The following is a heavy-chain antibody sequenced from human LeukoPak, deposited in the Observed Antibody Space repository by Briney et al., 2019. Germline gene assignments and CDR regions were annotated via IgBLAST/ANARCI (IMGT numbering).Heavy chain of an antibody. Sequence: GGSLRLSCAASGFTFDDYGMSWVRQAPGKGLEWVSGINWNGGSTVYADSVKGRFTISRDNATNSLYLQMNSLRAEDTALYYCARLIVGATRWFDPWGQGTLVTVSS. D-gene: IGHD1-26*01. CDR2: INWNGGST. J-gene: IGHJ5*02. CDR3: ARLIVGATRWFDP. CDR1: GFTFDDYG. V-gene: IGHV3-20*04.